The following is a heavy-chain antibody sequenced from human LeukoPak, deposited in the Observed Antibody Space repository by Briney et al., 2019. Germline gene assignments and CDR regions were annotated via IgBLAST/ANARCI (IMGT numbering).Heavy chain of an antibody. V-gene: IGHV3-21*01. J-gene: IGHJ3*02. CDR3: ARANGDDAFDI. CDR2: ISSSSSYI. Sequence: GGSLRLSCAASGFTFSSYWMSWVRQAPGKGLEWVSSISSSSSYIYYADSVKGRFTISRDNSKNTLYLQMNSLRAEDTAVYYCARANGDDAFDIWGQGTMVTVSS. D-gene: IGHD7-27*01. CDR1: GFTFSSYW.